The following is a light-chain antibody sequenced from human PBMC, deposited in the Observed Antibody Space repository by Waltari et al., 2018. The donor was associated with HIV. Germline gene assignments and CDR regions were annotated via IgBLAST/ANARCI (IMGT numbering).Light chain of an antibody. CDR3: QQTYTTPPT. CDR1: QNISSY. J-gene: IGKJ4*01. V-gene: IGKV1-39*01. CDR2: AAS. Sequence: DIQMTQSPSSLSASVGDRVTIPCRASQNISSYLNWYQQKPGKGPNLLIYAASSLQSGAPSRFSGSGSGTNFTLTISNLQPEDFATYYCQQTYTTPPTFGGGSRVEIK.